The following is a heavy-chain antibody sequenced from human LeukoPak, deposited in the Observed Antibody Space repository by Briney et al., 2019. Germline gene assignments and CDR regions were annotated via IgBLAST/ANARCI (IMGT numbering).Heavy chain of an antibody. J-gene: IGHJ4*02. CDR1: GFTFSSYS. D-gene: IGHD3-22*01. V-gene: IGHV3-21*01. Sequence: GGSLRLSCAASGFTFSSYSMNWVRQAPGKGLEWVSSISSSSSYIYYADSVKGRFTISRDNAKNSLYLQMNSLRAEDTAVYYCARDRYYYDGSGYPTDYWGQGTLVTVSS. CDR3: ARDRYYYDGSGYPTDY. CDR2: ISSSSSYI.